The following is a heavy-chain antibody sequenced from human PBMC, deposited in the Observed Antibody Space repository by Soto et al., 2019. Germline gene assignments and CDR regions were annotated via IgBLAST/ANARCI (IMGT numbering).Heavy chain of an antibody. D-gene: IGHD4-17*01. V-gene: IGHV4-39*01. CDR2: IYYSGST. Sequence: QLQLQESGPGLVKPSETLSLTCTVSGGSISSVSHYWAWIRQPPGKGLGCIGSIYYSGSTYYNASLKSRVTISVDTSKNQFSLKLSSVTAADTAVYYCARNFPSYGGSRTITFFDPWGQGTLVTVSS. CDR3: ARNFPSYGGSRTITFFDP. J-gene: IGHJ5*02. CDR1: GGSISSVSHY.